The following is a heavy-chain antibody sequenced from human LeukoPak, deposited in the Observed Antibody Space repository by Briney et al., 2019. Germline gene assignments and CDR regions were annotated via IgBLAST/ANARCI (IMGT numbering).Heavy chain of an antibody. CDR2: IYYSGST. D-gene: IGHD1-1*01. CDR1: SGSISSYY. V-gene: IGHV4-59*01. J-gene: IGHJ5*02. Sequence: SETLSLTCSVFSGSISSYYWSWIRQPPGKGLEWIGYIYYSGSTNYNPSLKSRVTISVDTSKNQFSLKLSSVTAADTAVYYCARAGDWFDPWGQRTLVTVSS. CDR3: ARAGDWFDP.